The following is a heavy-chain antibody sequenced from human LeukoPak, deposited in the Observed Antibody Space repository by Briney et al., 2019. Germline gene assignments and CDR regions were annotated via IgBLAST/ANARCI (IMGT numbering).Heavy chain of an antibody. Sequence: GASVKVSCKASGYTFTSYDINWVRQATGQGLEWMGWMNPNSGNIGYAQKFQGRVTMTRNTSISTAYMELSSLRSEDTAVYYCARGGYCSSTSCSFHNWFDPWGQGTLVTVSS. CDR2: MNPNSGNI. CDR3: ARGGYCSSTSCSFHNWFDP. CDR1: GYTFTSYD. V-gene: IGHV1-8*01. D-gene: IGHD2-2*01. J-gene: IGHJ5*02.